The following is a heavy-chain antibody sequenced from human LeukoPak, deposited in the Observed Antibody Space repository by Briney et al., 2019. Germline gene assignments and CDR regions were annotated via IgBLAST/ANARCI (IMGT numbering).Heavy chain of an antibody. D-gene: IGHD2-2*01. CDR3: ARNSCSSTSCYAPFDY. CDR2: ISSSSSYI. J-gene: IGHJ4*02. CDR1: GFTFSDYY. Sequence: GGSLRLSCAASGFTFSDYYMSRIRQAPGKGLEWVSSISSSSSYIYYADSVKGRFTISRDNAKNSLYLQMNSLRAEDTAVYYCARNSCSSTSCYAPFDYWGQGTLVTVSS. V-gene: IGHV3-11*06.